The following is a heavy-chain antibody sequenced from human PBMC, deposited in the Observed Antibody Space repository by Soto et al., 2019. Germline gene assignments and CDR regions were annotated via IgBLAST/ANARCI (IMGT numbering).Heavy chain of an antibody. J-gene: IGHJ6*02. CDR2: IIPIFGTA. CDR1: GGTFSSYA. CDR3: ARDRGGSGSYRFGYYYGMDV. Sequence: VKVSCKASGGTFSSYAISWVRQAPGQGLEWMGGIIPIFGTANYAQKFQGRVTITADESTSTAYMELSSLRSEDTAVYYCARDRGGSGSYRFGYYYGMDVWGQGTTVTVSS. V-gene: IGHV1-69*13. D-gene: IGHD1-26*01.